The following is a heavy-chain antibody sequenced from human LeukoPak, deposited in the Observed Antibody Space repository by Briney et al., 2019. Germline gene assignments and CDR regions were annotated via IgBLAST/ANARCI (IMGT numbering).Heavy chain of an antibody. J-gene: IGHJ6*03. CDR1: GGSFSGYY. V-gene: IGHV4-34*01. D-gene: IGHD3-10*01. Sequence: SETLSLTCAVYGGSFSGYYWSWIRQPPGKGLEWIGEINHSGSTNYNPSLKSRVTISVDTSKNQFSLKLSSVTAADTAVYYCARDTPLTMVRGEDYYYYMDVWGKGTTVTISS. CDR3: ARDTPLTMVRGEDYYYYMDV. CDR2: INHSGST.